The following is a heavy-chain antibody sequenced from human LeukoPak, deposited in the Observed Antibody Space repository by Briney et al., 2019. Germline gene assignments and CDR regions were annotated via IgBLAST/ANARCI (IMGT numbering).Heavy chain of an antibody. D-gene: IGHD4-17*01. CDR3: ARDRWTTVTTAPFY. Sequence: TGGSLRLSCAASGFTFSGYPIHWVRQAPGKGLEWVAVISYDGSNNYYADSVKGRFTISRDNSKNTLFLQMNSLRAEDTAVYYCARDRWTTVTTAPFYWGQGTLVTVSS. CDR2: ISYDGSNN. J-gene: IGHJ4*02. V-gene: IGHV3-30-3*01. CDR1: GFTFSGYP.